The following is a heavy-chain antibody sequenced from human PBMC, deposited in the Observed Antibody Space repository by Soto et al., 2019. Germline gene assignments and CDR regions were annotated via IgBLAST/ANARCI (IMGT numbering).Heavy chain of an antibody. CDR3: ATQTRVAARSKGDKNYYYYYYMDV. D-gene: IGHD6-6*01. CDR1: GGSISSYY. J-gene: IGHJ6*03. CDR2: IYYSGST. V-gene: IGHV4-59*08. Sequence: SETLSLTCTVSGGSISSYYWSWIRQPPGRGLEWIGYIYYSGSTNYNPSLKSRVTISVDTSKNQFSLKLSSVTAADTAVYYCATQTRVAARSKGDKNYYYYYYMDVWGKGTTVTVSS.